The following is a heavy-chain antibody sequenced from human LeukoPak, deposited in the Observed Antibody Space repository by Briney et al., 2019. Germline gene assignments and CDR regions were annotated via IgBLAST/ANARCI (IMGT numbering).Heavy chain of an antibody. J-gene: IGHJ4*02. Sequence: ASVNVSCKASGYTFTSYGLSWVRQAPGQGLEWMGWMSAYNGNTQYAQKPQGRVTMTTDTSPSTAHMELERLKSDDTAVFYCASDRGALYSSSWFDNCGQGTLVTVSS. D-gene: IGHD6-13*01. CDR1: GYTFTSYG. CDR3: ASDRGALYSSSWFDN. CDR2: MSAYNGNT. V-gene: IGHV1-18*01.